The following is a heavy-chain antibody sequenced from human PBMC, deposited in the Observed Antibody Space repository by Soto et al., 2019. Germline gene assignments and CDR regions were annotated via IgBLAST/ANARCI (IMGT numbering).Heavy chain of an antibody. D-gene: IGHD6-19*01. CDR1: AFTFSSYG. CDR2: ILYDGSKK. Sequence: GGSLRLSCAASAFTFSSYGMHWVRQAPGKGREWVAVILYDGSKKYYADSVKGRFTISRDYSKTTLYLQLSSLRAGATALNYRMKHGSSGWPYVADMDDWGQGTTVTVS. J-gene: IGHJ6*02. CDR3: MKHGSSGWPYVADMDD. V-gene: IGHV3-30*18.